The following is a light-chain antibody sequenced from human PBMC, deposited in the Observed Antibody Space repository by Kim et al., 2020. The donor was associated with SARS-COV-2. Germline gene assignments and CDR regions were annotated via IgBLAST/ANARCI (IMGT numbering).Light chain of an antibody. Sequence: TATITCKSSQNILYSSDNKNYIAWYQHKPGQPPKLLIYWASTRESGVPDRFSGSGSGTDFTLTISSLQAEDVAVYYCHQYYGSPYTFGQGTKLEI. CDR3: HQYYGSPYT. CDR1: QNILYSSDNKNY. CDR2: WAS. V-gene: IGKV4-1*01. J-gene: IGKJ2*01.